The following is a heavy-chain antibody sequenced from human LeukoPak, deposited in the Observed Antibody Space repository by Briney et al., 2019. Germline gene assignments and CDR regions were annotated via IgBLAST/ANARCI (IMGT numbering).Heavy chain of an antibody. D-gene: IGHD3-3*01. Sequence: GSLRLSCAASGFTFSSYWMSRVRQAPGKGLEWVANIKQDGSEKYYVDSVKGRFTISRDNAKNSLYLQMNSLRAEDTAVYYCASFTIFGPYYYYYYMDVWGKGTTVTVSS. CDR3: ASFTIFGPYYYYYYMDV. J-gene: IGHJ6*03. CDR1: GFTFSSYW. CDR2: IKQDGSEK. V-gene: IGHV3-7*01.